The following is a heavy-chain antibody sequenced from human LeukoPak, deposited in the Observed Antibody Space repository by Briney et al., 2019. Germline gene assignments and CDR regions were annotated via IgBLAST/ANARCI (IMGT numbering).Heavy chain of an antibody. CDR3: ARQIRRISHAFDI. V-gene: IGHV4-59*08. CDR1: GASIRSSY. D-gene: IGHD3-3*02. J-gene: IGHJ3*02. CDR2: IYYTGST. Sequence: PSETLSLTCTVSGASIRSSYWSWLRQPPGKGLEWIGYIYYTGSTNSNPSLKSRVTVSVDTSMNQFSLKLSSMTAADTAVYYCARQIRRISHAFDIWGQGTMVTVSS.